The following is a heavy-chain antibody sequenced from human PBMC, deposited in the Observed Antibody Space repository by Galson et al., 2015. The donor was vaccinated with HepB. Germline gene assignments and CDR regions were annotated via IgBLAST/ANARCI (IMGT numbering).Heavy chain of an antibody. Sequence: SLRLSCAASGFTFSSYAMHWVRQAPGKGLEWVAVISYDGSNKYYADSVKGRFTISRDNSKNTLYLQMNSLRAEDTAVYYCARSRYLHCSSTSCLPREGRDYFDYWGQGTLVTVSS. CDR3: ARSRYLHCSSTSCLPREGRDYFDY. D-gene: IGHD2-2*01. CDR1: GFTFSSYA. V-gene: IGHV3-30-3*01. J-gene: IGHJ4*02. CDR2: ISYDGSNK.